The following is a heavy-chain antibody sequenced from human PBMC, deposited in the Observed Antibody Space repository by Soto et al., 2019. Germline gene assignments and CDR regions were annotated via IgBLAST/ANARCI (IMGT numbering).Heavy chain of an antibody. CDR3: ARDTLGGAYDFLH. D-gene: IGHD3-3*01. CDR1: GFTVSNLY. Sequence: EVQLVESGGGLVQPGGSLRLSCAASGFTVSNLYMTWVRQATGTGLQWVAVISSGGSTYYADSVKGRFTISRDNSKNTLYLEMNSLRAEDTAVYYCARDTLGGAYDFLHGGQGTLVIVSS. V-gene: IGHV3-66*01. J-gene: IGHJ4*02. CDR2: ISSGGST.